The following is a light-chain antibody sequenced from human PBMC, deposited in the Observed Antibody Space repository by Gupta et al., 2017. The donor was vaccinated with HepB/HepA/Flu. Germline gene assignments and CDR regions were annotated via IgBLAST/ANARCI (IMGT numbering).Light chain of an antibody. CDR2: WAS. Sequence: DIVMTQSPDSLAVSLGERATINCKSSQSVLYSSNNKNYLAWYQQKPGQPPKLLIYWASTRESGVPDRFSGSGSGTDFTLTISSLQAEDVAVYYCQQEDSIPFTFGHGTXVDIK. CDR3: QQEDSIPFT. V-gene: IGKV4-1*01. CDR1: QSVLYSSNNKNY. J-gene: IGKJ3*01.